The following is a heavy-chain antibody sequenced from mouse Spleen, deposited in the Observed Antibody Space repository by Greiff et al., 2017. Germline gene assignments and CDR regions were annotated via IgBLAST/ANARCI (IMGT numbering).Heavy chain of an antibody. D-gene: IGHD1-1*01. CDR1: GFTFSSYA. J-gene: IGHJ3*01. CDR2: ISSGGDYI. CDR3: TRDTNYYGSSYMAY. V-gene: IGHV5-9-1*02. Sequence: EVQLVESGEGLVKPGGSLKLSCAASGFTFSSYAMSWVRQTPEKRLEWVAYISSGGDYIYYADTVKGRFTISRDNARNTLYLQMSSLKSEDTAMYYCTRDTNYYGSSYMAYWGQGTLVTVSA.